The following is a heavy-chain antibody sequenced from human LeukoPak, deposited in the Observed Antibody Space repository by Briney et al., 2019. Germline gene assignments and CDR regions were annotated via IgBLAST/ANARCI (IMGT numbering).Heavy chain of an antibody. V-gene: IGHV3-21*05. Sequence: PGGSLRLSRAASGFTFSDYSMNWFRQAPGRGLEWLSYIGLASGFTSYADSVKGRFTISSDTARNSLYLHLNSLRAEDTAVYFCARDHNWAFDSWGQGTLVTVSS. CDR2: IGLASGFT. J-gene: IGHJ4*02. D-gene: IGHD1-20*01. CDR1: GFTFSDYS. CDR3: ARDHNWAFDS.